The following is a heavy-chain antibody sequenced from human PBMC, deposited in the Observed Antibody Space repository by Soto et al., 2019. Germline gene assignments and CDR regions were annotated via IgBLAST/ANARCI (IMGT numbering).Heavy chain of an antibody. Sequence: GGSLRLSCAASGFTFSSYWMHWVRQAPGKGLVWVSRINSDGSSTSYADSVKGRFTISRDNAKNTLYLQMNSLRAEDTAVYYCARDPNYDYVWGSPNWFDPWGQGTLVTVSS. D-gene: IGHD3-16*01. V-gene: IGHV3-74*01. J-gene: IGHJ5*02. CDR2: INSDGSST. CDR3: ARDPNYDYVWGSPNWFDP. CDR1: GFTFSSYW.